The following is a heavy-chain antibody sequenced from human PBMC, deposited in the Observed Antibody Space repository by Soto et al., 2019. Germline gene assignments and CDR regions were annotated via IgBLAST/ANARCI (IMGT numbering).Heavy chain of an antibody. Sequence: DVQLVESGGGLVQPGGSLRLSCAVSGFTFSSYSMNWVRQAPGKGLEWVSYISSGSGTIYYADSVKGGSSVSRYKARNSLYVEMNRLSAYDTAVNYCVSDTGHYDVDGYYSDLRYWGQGGPVTVSS. D-gene: IGHD3-22*01. J-gene: IGHJ4*02. V-gene: IGHV3-48*01. CDR1: GFTFSSYS. CDR3: VSDTGHYDVDGYYSDLRY. CDR2: ISSGSGTI.